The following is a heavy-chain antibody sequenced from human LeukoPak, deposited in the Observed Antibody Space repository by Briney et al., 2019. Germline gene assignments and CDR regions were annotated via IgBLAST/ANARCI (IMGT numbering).Heavy chain of an antibody. J-gene: IGHJ4*02. V-gene: IGHV3-48*03. CDR3: EREGTSDYFDY. CDR2: ISSSGGTI. D-gene: IGHD3-10*01. Sequence: GGSLRPSCAASGFTFTDYEMNWFRKAPGKGLEWVSWISSSGGTIYHADSVKGRFTISRDNAKNSLYLQMNSLRAEDTAVYYCEREGTSDYFDYWGQGTLATVSS. CDR1: GFTFTDYE.